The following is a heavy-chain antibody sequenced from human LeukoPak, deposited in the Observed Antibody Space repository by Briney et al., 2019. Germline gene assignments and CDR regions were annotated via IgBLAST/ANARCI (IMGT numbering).Heavy chain of an antibody. CDR1: GFTFSSYS. D-gene: IGHD4-17*01. V-gene: IGHV3-21*05. CDR2: ISSSGSDI. J-gene: IGHJ6*03. CDR3: AKAAGYGDYYYYYYYMDV. Sequence: GGSLRLSCAASGFTFSSYSMNWVRQAPGKGLEWVSYISSSGSDIYYADSVKGRFTISRDNSKNTLYLQMNSLRAEDTAVYYCAKAAGYGDYYYYYYYMDVWGKGTTVTISS.